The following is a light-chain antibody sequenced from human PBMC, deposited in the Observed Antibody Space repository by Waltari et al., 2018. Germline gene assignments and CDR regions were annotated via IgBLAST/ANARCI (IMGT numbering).Light chain of an antibody. Sequence: QSALTQPASVSGSPGQSITISCTGTSSDVGSYNLVSWYQQHPGKAPKLMIYEVTKRPSGVSSRFSGSKSGNTASRTLSGLQAEDEADYCCCSYAGSTTHVIFGGGTKLTVL. J-gene: IGLJ2*01. CDR3: CSYAGSTTHVI. V-gene: IGLV2-23*02. CDR2: EVT. CDR1: SSDVGSYNL.